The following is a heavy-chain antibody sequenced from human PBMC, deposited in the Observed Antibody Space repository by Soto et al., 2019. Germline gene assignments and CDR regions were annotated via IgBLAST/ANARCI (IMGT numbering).Heavy chain of an antibody. J-gene: IGHJ4*02. CDR2: ITWNSGSI. V-gene: IGHV3-9*01. Sequence: EVQLVESGGGLVQPGRSVRLYCAASGFTFDDYAMHWVRQAQGKGLEWVSGITWNSGSIGYADSVKGRFTISRDNAKNSLYLQMNSLRAEDTALYYCAKLGRYGSSTSCSNFDYWGQGTLVTVYS. CDR1: GFTFDDYA. D-gene: IGHD2-2*01. CDR3: AKLGRYGSSTSCSNFDY.